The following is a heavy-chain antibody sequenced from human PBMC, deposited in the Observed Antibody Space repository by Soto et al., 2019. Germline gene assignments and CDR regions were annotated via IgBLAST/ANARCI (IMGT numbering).Heavy chain of an antibody. Sequence: SVKVSCKASGGTFSSYAISWVRQAPGQGLEWMGGIIPIFGTANYAQKFQGRVSLTTDTFTTTAYMELRGLRSDDTAVYYCARKALAVGGLSYYGMDVWGPGTTVTVSS. D-gene: IGHD6-19*01. V-gene: IGHV1-69*05. CDR3: ARKALAVGGLSYYGMDV. CDR2: IIPIFGTA. CDR1: GGTFSSYA. J-gene: IGHJ6*02.